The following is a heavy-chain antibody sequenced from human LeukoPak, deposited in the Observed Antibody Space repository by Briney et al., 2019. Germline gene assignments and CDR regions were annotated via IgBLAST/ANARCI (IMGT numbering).Heavy chain of an antibody. J-gene: IGHJ4*02. CDR2: IYYSGST. V-gene: IGHV4-59*08. CDR1: GGSISSYY. Sequence: PSETLSLTCTVSGGSISSYYWSWIRQPPGKGLEWIGYIYYSGSTNYNPSLKSRVTISVDTSKNQFSLKLSSVTAADTAVYYCARGRDGYNLPLDYWGQGTLVTVSS. CDR3: ARGRDGYNLPLDY. D-gene: IGHD5-12*01.